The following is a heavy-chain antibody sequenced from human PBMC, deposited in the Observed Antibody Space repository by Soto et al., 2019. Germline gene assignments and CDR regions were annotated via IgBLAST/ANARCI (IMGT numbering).Heavy chain of an antibody. CDR1: GGSISSSSYY. V-gene: IGHV4-39*02. J-gene: IGHJ3*02. Sequence: QLQLQESGPGLVKPSETLSLTCTVSGGSISSSSYYWGWIRQPPGKGLEWIGSIYYSGSTYYNPYLKSRVTISVDTSKNQFSLKLSSVTAADTAVYYCAREVGEWLVRDDAFDIWGQGTMVTVSS. D-gene: IGHD6-19*01. CDR3: AREVGEWLVRDDAFDI. CDR2: IYYSGST.